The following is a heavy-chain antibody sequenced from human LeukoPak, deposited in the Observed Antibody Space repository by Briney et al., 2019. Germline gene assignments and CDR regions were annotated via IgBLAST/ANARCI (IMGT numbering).Heavy chain of an antibody. Sequence: ASVKVSCKASGYTFTGCYMHWVRQAPGQGLEWMGWINPNSGGTNYAQKFQGRVTMTRDTSISTAYMELSRLRSDDTAVYYCARDSKYCGGDCYSWYAFDIWGQGTMVTVSS. V-gene: IGHV1-2*02. CDR3: ARDSKYCGGDCYSWYAFDI. CDR1: GYTFTGCY. J-gene: IGHJ3*02. CDR2: INPNSGGT. D-gene: IGHD2-21*02.